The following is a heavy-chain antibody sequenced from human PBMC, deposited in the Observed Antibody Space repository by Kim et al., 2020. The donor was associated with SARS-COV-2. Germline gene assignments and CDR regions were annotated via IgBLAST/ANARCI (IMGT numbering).Heavy chain of an antibody. J-gene: IGHJ3*02. CDR2: ISSSGSTI. V-gene: IGHV3-48*03. CDR3: ARGTYYYDGRAAFDI. Sequence: GGSLRLSCAASGFTFSSYEMNWVRQAPGKGLEWVSYISSSGSTIYYADSVKGRFTISRDNAKNSLYLQMNSLRAEDTAVYYCARGTYYYDGRAAFDIWGQGTMVTVSS. D-gene: IGHD3-22*01. CDR1: GFTFSSYE.